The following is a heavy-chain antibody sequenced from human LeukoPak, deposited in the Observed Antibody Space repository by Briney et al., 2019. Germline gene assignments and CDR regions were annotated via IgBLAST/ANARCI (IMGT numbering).Heavy chain of an antibody. J-gene: IGHJ3*02. V-gene: IGHV3-9*01. CDR1: GFTFDDYA. Sequence: GGSLRLSCAASGFTFDDYAMYWVRQAPGKGLEWVSGISWNSGSIGYADSVKGRFTISRDNAKNSLYLQMNSLRAEDTALYYCAKVRSGWYDAFDIWGQGTMVTVSS. CDR3: AKVRSGWYDAFDI. CDR2: ISWNSGSI. D-gene: IGHD6-19*01.